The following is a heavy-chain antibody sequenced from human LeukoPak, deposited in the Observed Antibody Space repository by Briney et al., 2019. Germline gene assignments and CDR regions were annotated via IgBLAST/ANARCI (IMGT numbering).Heavy chain of an antibody. CDR1: GGSISSSSYY. D-gene: IGHD3-10*01. V-gene: IGHV4-39*01. CDR2: IYYSGST. J-gene: IGHJ1*01. Sequence: PSETLSLTCTVSGGSISSSSYYWGWIRQPPGKGLGWLGSIYYSGSTYYNPSLKSRVTISVDTSKNQFSLKLSSVTAADPAVYYCASSVLLWFRGPHGGFQHWGQGTLVTVSS. CDR3: ASSVLLWFRGPHGGFQH.